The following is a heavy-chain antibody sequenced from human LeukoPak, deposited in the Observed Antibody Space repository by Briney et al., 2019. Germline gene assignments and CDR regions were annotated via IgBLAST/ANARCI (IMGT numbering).Heavy chain of an antibody. J-gene: IGHJ4*02. CDR3: ARVPSEYSSGWSFDY. V-gene: IGHV4-34*01. D-gene: IGHD6-19*01. CDR2: INHSGST. Sequence: PSETLSLTCAVYGGSFSGYYWSWIRQPPGKGLEWIGEINHSGSTNYNPSLKSRVTISVDTSKNQFSLKLSSVTAADTAVYYCARVPSEYSSGWSFDYWGQGTLVTVSS. CDR1: GGSFSGYY.